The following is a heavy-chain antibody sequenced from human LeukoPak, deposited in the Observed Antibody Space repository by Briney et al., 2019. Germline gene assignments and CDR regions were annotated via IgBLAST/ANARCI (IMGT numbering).Heavy chain of an antibody. CDR3: AKFVPGSDYGSGSYRGSSWQSDFDY. CDR1: GFTFSSYG. Sequence: PGGSLRLSCAASGFTFSSYGMSWVRQAPGKGLEWVSAISGSGGSTYYADSVKGRFTISRDNSKNMLYLQINSLRAEDTAVYYCAKFVPGSDYGSGSYRGSSWQSDFDYWGQGTLVTVSS. J-gene: IGHJ4*02. CDR2: ISGSGGST. V-gene: IGHV3-23*01. D-gene: IGHD3-10*01.